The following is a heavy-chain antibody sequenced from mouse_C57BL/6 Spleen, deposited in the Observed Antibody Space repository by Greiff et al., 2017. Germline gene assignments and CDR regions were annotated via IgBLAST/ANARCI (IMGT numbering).Heavy chain of an antibody. CDR1: GYTFTSYW. CDR2: IYPGSGST. CDR3: ASGYYDGGYFGC. J-gene: IGHJ2*01. D-gene: IGHD1-1*01. V-gene: IGHV1-55*01. Sequence: QVQLKQPGAELVKPGASVKMSCKASGYTFTSYWITWVKQRPGQGLEWIGDIYPGSGSTNYNEKFKSKATLTVDTSSSTAYMQLSSLTSEDSAVYYCASGYYDGGYFGCWGQGTTLTVSS.